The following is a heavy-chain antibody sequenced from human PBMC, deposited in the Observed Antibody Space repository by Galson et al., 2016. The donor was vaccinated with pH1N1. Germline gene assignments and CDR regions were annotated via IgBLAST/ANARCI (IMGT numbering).Heavy chain of an antibody. CDR2: ISTSKGNT. V-gene: IGHV1-18*01. Sequence: SVKVSCKASGYTFTTFGISWVRQAPGKGLEWLGWISTSKGNTKNAQRLLDRVTMTRDTSTSTVFMELTSLRSDDTAIYYCARDQNWNLDYWGQGTLVTASS. CDR3: ARDQNWNLDY. D-gene: IGHD1-1*01. J-gene: IGHJ4*02. CDR1: GYTFTTFG.